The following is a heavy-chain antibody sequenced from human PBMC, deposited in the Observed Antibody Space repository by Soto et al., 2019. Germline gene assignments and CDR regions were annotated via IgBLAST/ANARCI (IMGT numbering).Heavy chain of an antibody. V-gene: IGHV3-23*01. D-gene: IGHD3-10*01. CDR2: ITGSGIIT. CDR1: GFTFSSYG. Sequence: GGSLRLSCAASGFTFSSYGMNWVRQAPGKGLEWVAAITGSGIITYHADSVQGRFTISRDNSENTLYLQMNSLRADDTAVYYCAKAMTNYSGSGTYYRADYWGQGTLVTVSS. CDR3: AKAMTNYSGSGTYYRADY. J-gene: IGHJ4*02.